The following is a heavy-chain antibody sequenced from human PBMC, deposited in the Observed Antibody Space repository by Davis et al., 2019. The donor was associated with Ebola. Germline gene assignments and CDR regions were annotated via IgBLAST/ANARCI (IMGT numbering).Heavy chain of an antibody. CDR2: IYNSGRT. D-gene: IGHD4-23*01. Sequence: PSETLSLTCTVPGGPTSSDYWSWIRQPPGKGLEWIGYIYNSGRTNYNPSLKSRATISVDTSKNQFSLKLSSLTAADTAVYYCASGRGGNSLHYWGQGTLVTVSP. CDR1: GGPTSSDY. CDR3: ASGRGGNSLHY. J-gene: IGHJ4*02. V-gene: IGHV4-59*01.